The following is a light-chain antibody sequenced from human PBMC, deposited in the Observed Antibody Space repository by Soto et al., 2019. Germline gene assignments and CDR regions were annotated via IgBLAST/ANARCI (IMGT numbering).Light chain of an antibody. V-gene: IGLV2-14*01. J-gene: IGLJ2*01. CDR1: RDDIGAYDY. CDR2: EVT. CDR3: NSYTNSSAVV. Sequence: QSVLTQHASVSGSPGQSITISCAGNRDDIGAYDYVSWYQQHPGNAPKLLVYEVTNRPSGVSDRFSGSKSGNTASLTISGLQAEDEADYYCNSYTNSSAVVFGGGTKVTVL.